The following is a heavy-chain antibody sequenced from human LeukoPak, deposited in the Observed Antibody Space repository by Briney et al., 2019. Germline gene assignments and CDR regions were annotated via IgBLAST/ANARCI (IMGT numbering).Heavy chain of an antibody. Sequence: TSSETLSLTCTVSGGSISSYYWSWIRQPPGKRLEWIGYIYYSGSTNYNPSLKSRVTISVDTSKNQFSLKLSSVTAADTAVYYCARQRNWFDPWGQGTLVTVSS. CDR1: GGSISSYY. CDR2: IYYSGST. J-gene: IGHJ5*02. V-gene: IGHV4-59*08. CDR3: ARQRNWFDP.